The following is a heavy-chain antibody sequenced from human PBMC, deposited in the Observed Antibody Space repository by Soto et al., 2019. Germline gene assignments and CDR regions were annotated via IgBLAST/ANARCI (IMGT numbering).Heavy chain of an antibody. V-gene: IGHV4-31*03. J-gene: IGHJ4*02. Sequence: QVQLQESGPGLVKPSQTLSLTCTVSGGSISSGGYYWSWIRQHPGKGLEWIGYIYYSGSTYYNPSLKSRVTISVDTSKNQFSLKLSSVTAADTAVYYCVALYSSGPWYYFGYWGQGTLVTVSS. CDR3: VALYSSGPWYYFGY. CDR1: GGSISSGGYY. D-gene: IGHD6-19*01. CDR2: IYYSGST.